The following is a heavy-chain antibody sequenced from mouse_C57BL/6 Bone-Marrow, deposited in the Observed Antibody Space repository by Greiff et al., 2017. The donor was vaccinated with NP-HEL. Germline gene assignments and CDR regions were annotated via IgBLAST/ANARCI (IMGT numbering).Heavy chain of an antibody. V-gene: IGHV14-4*01. D-gene: IGHD6-2*01. Sequence: VQLQQSGAELVRPGASVKLSCTASGFNITDDYMHWVKQRPEQGLEWIGWIDPENGDTEYASKFQGKATITADTSSNTAYLQLSSLTSEDTAVYYCTTWGSLWYFDYWGQGTTLTVSS. CDR1: GFNITDDY. J-gene: IGHJ2*01. CDR2: IDPENGDT. CDR3: TTWGSLWYFDY.